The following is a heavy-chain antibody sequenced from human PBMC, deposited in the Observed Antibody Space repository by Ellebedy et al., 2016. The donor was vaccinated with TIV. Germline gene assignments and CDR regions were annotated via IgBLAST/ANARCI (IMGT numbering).Heavy chain of an antibody. J-gene: IGHJ3*02. Sequence: PSETLSLTCTVSGASISSYYWNWPRQPPGRGLEWLGHIFYNGNTHYNPPPKSRATITLDTSKKQFSLKLNPGTPADTAVYYCATRAYGSGNADVFDNWGQGTVVTVSS. CDR1: GASISSYY. D-gene: IGHD3-10*01. CDR3: ATRAYGSGNADVFDN. CDR2: IFYNGNT. V-gene: IGHV4-59*01.